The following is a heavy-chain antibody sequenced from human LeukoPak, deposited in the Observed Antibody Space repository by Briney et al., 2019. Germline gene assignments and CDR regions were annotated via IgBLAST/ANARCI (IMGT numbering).Heavy chain of an antibody. CDR3: ARELVIVVPAAILSGWFDP. J-gene: IGHJ5*02. Sequence: ASVKVSCKASGGTFSSYAISWVRQAPGQGLEWMGGIIPIFGTANYAQKFQGRVTITTDESTSTAYMELSSLRSEDTAVYYCARELVIVVPAAILSGWFDPWGQGTLVTVSS. CDR2: IIPIFGTA. CDR1: GGTFSSYA. D-gene: IGHD2-2*02. V-gene: IGHV1-69*05.